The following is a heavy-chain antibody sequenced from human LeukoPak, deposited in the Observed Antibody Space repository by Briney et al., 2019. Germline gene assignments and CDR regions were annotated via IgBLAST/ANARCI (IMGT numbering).Heavy chain of an antibody. J-gene: IGHJ6*03. V-gene: IGHV4-39*07. CDR2: IYYSGST. CDR3: V. Sequence: SETLSLTCTVSGGSISSNSYYWGWIRQPPGKGLKWIGSIYYSGSTYYNPSLKSRVTISVDTSKNQFSLNRISVTAADTAYYMDVWGKRTTVTGSS. CDR1: GGSISSNSYY.